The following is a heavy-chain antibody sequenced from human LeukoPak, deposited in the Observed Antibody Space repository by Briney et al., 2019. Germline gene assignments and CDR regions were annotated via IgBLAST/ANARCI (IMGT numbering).Heavy chain of an antibody. J-gene: IGHJ5*02. D-gene: IGHD6-19*01. CDR2: MQASGGT. Sequence: PSETLSLTCTVSGDSINNYYWAWLRQPPGKGLEWIAYMQASGGTNSNPSLKSRVTMSVDTAQNQLSLKLSSVTAADSAVYFCARVYGWYAVHHWGRGTLVTVSS. CDR1: GDSINNYY. CDR3: ARVYGWYAVHH. V-gene: IGHV4-4*09.